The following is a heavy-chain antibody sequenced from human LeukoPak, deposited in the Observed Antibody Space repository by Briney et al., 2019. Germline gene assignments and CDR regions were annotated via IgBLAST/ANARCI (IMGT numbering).Heavy chain of an antibody. V-gene: IGHV3-11*06. Sequence: PGGSLRLSCAAPGFPFSDYYMSWVRQAPGKGLEWGSYISSSSSYTNYADSVKGRFTISRDNAKNTLYLQMNSLRAEDTAVYYCARGYYYDSSGPDYWGQGTLVTVSS. J-gene: IGHJ4*02. CDR2: ISSSSSYT. CDR1: GFPFSDYY. CDR3: ARGYYYDSSGPDY. D-gene: IGHD3-22*01.